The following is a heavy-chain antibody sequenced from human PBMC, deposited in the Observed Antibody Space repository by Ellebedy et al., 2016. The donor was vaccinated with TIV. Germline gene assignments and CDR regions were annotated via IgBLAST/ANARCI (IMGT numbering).Heavy chain of an antibody. V-gene: IGHV5-51*01. J-gene: IGHJ4*02. CDR1: GYIFRSYW. Sequence: GESLKISXKGSGYIFRSYWIGWVRQMPGKGLEWMGIIYPGDSDTRYSPSFQGQVTISADKSISTAYLQWSSLKTSDTAMYYCARQGDYDFDYWGQGTLVTVSS. CDR2: IYPGDSDT. D-gene: IGHD3-3*01. CDR3: ARQGDYDFDY.